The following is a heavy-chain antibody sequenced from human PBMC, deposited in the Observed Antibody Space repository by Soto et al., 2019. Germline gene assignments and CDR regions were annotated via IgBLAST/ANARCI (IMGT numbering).Heavy chain of an antibody. CDR3: ARARLSRSWWFDP. CDR2: IYYSGST. CDR1: GGSISSYY. Sequence: SETLSLTCTVSGGSISSYYWSWIRQPPGKGLEWIGYIYYSGSTNYNPSLKSQVTKSVDTSKNQFSMKLSSVTAADTAVYYCARARLSRSWWFDPWGQGTLVTVSS. D-gene: IGHD3-10*01. J-gene: IGHJ5*02. V-gene: IGHV4-59*01.